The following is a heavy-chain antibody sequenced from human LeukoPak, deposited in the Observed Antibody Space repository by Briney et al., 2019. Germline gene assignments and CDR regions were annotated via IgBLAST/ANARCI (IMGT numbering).Heavy chain of an antibody. CDR3: ARRAGGSSCLFPTYYFEY. CDR2: IYYSGST. J-gene: IGHJ4*02. Sequence: SETLSLTCTVAGGSISSSSYYWGWIRQPPGKGLEWIVSIYYSGSTYYNPSLKSRFTISVDTSKNQFSLQLSSVTAADTAVYYCARRAGGSSCLFPTYYFEYWGQGTLVTVSS. V-gene: IGHV4-39*01. D-gene: IGHD2-2*01. CDR1: GGSISSSSYY.